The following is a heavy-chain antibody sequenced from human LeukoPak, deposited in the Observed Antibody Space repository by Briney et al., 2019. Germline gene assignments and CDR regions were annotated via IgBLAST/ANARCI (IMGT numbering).Heavy chain of an antibody. CDR1: GGSISSNY. CDR3: ARGVYIAAAQYGY. CDR2: IYYSGTT. J-gene: IGHJ4*02. Sequence: SETLSLTCTVSGGSISSNYWSWIRQPPGKGLEWIGYIYYSGTTNYNPSLKSRVTISVDTSKNQFSLKLSSVTAADTAVYYCARGVYIAAAQYGYWGQGTLVTVSS. V-gene: IGHV4-59*01. D-gene: IGHD6-13*01.